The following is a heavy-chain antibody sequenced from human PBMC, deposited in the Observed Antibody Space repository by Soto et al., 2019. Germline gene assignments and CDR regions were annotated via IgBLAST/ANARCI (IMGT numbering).Heavy chain of an antibody. CDR1: GGSVSSGSYY. D-gene: IGHD1-26*01. CDR3: ARVLSGSYLGGPYDAFDI. CDR2: IYYSGST. Sequence: SETLSLTCTVSGGSVSSGSYYWSWIRQPPGKGLEWIGYIYYSGSTNYNPSLKSRVTISVDTSKNQFSLKLSSVTAADTAVYYCARVLSGSYLGGPYDAFDIWGQGTMVTV. V-gene: IGHV4-61*01. J-gene: IGHJ3*02.